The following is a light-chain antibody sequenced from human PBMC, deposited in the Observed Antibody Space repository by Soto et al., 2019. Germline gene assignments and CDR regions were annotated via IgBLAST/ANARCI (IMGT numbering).Light chain of an antibody. V-gene: IGLV2-23*01. Sequence: QSALTQPASVSGSPGQSITITCTGTSSDVGSSILVSWYQQHPGKAPKLIIYEGTKRPSGVSNRFSGSKSGNTASLTISGLQAEDEADYYCCSYAGIRIYVAFGGGTKVTVL. J-gene: IGLJ2*01. CDR2: EGT. CDR3: CSYAGIRIYVA. CDR1: SSDVGSSIL.